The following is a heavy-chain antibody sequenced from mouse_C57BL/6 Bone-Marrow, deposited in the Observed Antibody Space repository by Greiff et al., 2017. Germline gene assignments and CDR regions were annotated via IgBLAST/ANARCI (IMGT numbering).Heavy chain of an antibody. V-gene: IGHV1-81*01. D-gene: IGHD1-1*01. CDR2: IYPRSGNT. J-gene: IGHJ2*01. CDR3: ARERVYGSSPYYFDY. CDR1: GYTFTRYG. Sequence: VKLMESGAELARPGASVKLSCKASGYTFTRYGIRWVKQRTGQGLEWIGEIYPRSGNTYYNEKFKGKDTLTTDKSSSTAYMEHRSLTSEDSAVYVCARERVYGSSPYYFDYWGQGTTLTVSS.